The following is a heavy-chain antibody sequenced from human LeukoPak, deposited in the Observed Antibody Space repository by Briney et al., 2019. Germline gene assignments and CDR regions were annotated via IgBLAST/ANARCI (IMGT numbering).Heavy chain of an antibody. J-gene: IGHJ4*02. CDR2: INPNSGGT. V-gene: IGHV1-2*02. Sequence: ASVKVSCKASGYTFTGYYMHWVRQAPGQGLEWMGWINPNSGGTNYAQKFQGRVTMTRDTSISTAYMELSRLRSDDTAVYYCARDVYDSSGYLMGVFDYWGQGTLVTVSS. D-gene: IGHD3-22*01. CDR1: GYTFTGYY. CDR3: ARDVYDSSGYLMGVFDY.